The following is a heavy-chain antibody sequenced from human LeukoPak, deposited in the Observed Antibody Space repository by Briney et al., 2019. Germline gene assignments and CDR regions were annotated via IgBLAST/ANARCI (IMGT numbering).Heavy chain of an antibody. CDR2: FHSDGNT. V-gene: IGHV4-39*01. J-gene: IGHJ4*02. Sequence: SETLFLTCSVSGDSSSRFSGHWGWIRQSPGKVLEYIGTFHSDGNTHYNPSLKSRVTISVDTSKNQLSLRLTSVAATDTAVYYCTRGRLRTASDSWGQGTLVTVSS. D-gene: IGHD5-12*01. CDR1: GDSSSRFSGH. CDR3: TRGRLRTASDS.